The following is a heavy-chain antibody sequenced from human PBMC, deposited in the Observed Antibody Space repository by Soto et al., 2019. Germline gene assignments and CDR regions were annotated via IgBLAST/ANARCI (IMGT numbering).Heavy chain of an antibody. Sequence: DVQLMEPGGCLVQPGGSLRLSCAASGFTFSYYWRTWVRQAPGKGLEWVVNIRREGGEEHYVDSVKGRFSVSRDNAKESLYLQMNRLRIEDTAVYYCARDATYLDGSFYYDVFDIWCQGKMVTVSS. CDR2: IRREGGEE. CDR3: ARDATYLDGSFYYDVFDI. J-gene: IGHJ3*02. V-gene: IGHV3-7*05. D-gene: IGHD3-22*01. CDR1: GFTFSYYW.